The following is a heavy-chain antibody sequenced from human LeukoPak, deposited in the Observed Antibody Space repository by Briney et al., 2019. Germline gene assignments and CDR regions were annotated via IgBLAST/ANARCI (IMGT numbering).Heavy chain of an antibody. CDR2: ITAGGGRT. CDR3: ARTSREFNDCDY. D-gene: IGHD3-10*01. J-gene: IGHJ4*02. Sequence: GGSLRLSCAASGFTFSDYAMSWVRQGPGKGLAWVSSITAGGGRTNYADSVKGRFTISRDNSKNTLYLQMNSLRAEDTAVYYCARTSREFNDCDYWGQGTLATVSS. CDR1: GFTFSDYA. V-gene: IGHV3-23*01.